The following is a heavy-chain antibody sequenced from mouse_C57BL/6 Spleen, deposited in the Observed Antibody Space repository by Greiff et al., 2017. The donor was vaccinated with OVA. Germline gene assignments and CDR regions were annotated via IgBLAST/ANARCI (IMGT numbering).Heavy chain of an antibody. J-gene: IGHJ3*01. CDR2: IYPGDGDT. D-gene: IGHD3-3*01. CDR3: ARPGDEAY. CDR1: GYAFSSSW. Sequence: VQLQQSGPELVKPGASVKISCKASGYAFSSSWMNWVKQRPGKGLEWIGRIYPGDGDTNYNGKFKGKATLTADKSSSTAYMQLSSLTSEDSAVYFCARPGDEAYWGQGTLVTVSA. V-gene: IGHV1-82*01.